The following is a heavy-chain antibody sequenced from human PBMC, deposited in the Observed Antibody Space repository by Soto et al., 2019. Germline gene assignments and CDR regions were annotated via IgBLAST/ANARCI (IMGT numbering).Heavy chain of an antibody. D-gene: IGHD2-15*01. Sequence: QVQLQESGPGLVKPSETLSLTCSVSGGSISSHHWTWIRQPPGKGLEWIGYISLSGSTNYISSLRSRATMSVDTSKNQFSLRLSSVTAADTAVYFCARIPLGSEYRHYFNMDVWGKGTTVTVSS. CDR2: ISLSGST. CDR1: GGSISSHH. J-gene: IGHJ6*03. V-gene: IGHV4-59*11. CDR3: ARIPLGSEYRHYFNMDV.